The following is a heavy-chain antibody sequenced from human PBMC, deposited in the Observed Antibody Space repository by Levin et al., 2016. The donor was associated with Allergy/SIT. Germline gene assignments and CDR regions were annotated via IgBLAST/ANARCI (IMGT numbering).Heavy chain of an antibody. CDR2: INHSGST. Sequence: WIRQPPGKGLEWIGEINHSGSTDYNPSLKSRVTISVDTSKNQFSLKLSSVTAADTAVYYCARMLRFLFGQYYYYYYMDVWGKGTTVTVSS. J-gene: IGHJ6*03. CDR3: ARMLRFLFGQYYYYYYMDV. V-gene: IGHV4-34*01. D-gene: IGHD3-3*01.